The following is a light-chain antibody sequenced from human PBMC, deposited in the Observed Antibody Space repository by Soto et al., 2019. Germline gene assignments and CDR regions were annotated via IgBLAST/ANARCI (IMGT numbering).Light chain of an antibody. J-gene: IGLJ3*02. V-gene: IGLV2-23*02. Sequence: QSALTQPASVSGSPGQSITISCTGTSSDVGSRNLVSWYQQHPGKAPKLIIYEVTTWPSGVSNRFSGSKSGNTASLTIFGLQAEDEGDYYCCSNAGSYTWVFGGGTQLTVL. CDR1: SSDVGSRNL. CDR2: EVT. CDR3: CSNAGSYTWV.